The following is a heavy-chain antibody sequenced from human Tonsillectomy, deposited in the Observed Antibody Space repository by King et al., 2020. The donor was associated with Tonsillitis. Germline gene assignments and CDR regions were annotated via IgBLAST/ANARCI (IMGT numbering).Heavy chain of an antibody. D-gene: IGHD3-22*01. Sequence: VQLVEPGGGLVKPGGSLRLSCAASGFTFSIYSMNWVRQAPGKGLEWVSSIRSSSSYIYYADSVKGRFTISRDNAKNSLYLQMNSLRAEDTAVYYCARVRYDSRGYYYVDYWGQGTLVTVSS. CDR2: IRSSSSYI. CDR1: GFTFSIYS. CDR3: ARVRYDSRGYYYVDY. V-gene: IGHV3-21*01. J-gene: IGHJ4*02.